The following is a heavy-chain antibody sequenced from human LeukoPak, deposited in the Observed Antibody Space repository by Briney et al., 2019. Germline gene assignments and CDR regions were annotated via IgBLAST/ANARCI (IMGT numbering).Heavy chain of an antibody. D-gene: IGHD4/OR15-4a*01. CDR1: GSTFTSYG. J-gene: IGHJ4*02. Sequence: GASVKVSCKASGSTFTSYGISWVRQAPGQGLEWMGWFSVYNGNTNYAQKHQRRGTRTTHTSTSKAYMERRSLRSDDAAVYYCARDTEVLYYFDCWRQGTLVTDSS. CDR3: ARDTEVLYYFDC. V-gene: IGHV1-18*01. CDR2: FSVYNGNT.